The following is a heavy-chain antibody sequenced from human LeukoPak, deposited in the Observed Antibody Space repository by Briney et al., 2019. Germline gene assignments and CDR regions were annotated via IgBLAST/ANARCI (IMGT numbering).Heavy chain of an antibody. J-gene: IGHJ4*02. V-gene: IGHV3-23*01. D-gene: IGHD3-9*01. CDR3: ARAQLRYFDWFHPFDY. CDR2: ISGSGGST. Sequence: PGGSLRLSCVASGFTFNNYALTWVRQAPGKGLEWVSSISGSGGSTYYADSVKGRFTISRDNSKNTLYLQMNSLRAEDTAVYYCARAQLRYFDWFHPFDYWGQGTLVTVSS. CDR1: GFTFNNYA.